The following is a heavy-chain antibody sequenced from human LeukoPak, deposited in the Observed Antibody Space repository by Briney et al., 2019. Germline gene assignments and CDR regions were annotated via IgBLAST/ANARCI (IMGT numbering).Heavy chain of an antibody. J-gene: IGHJ4*02. CDR3: ARAIDLNPGLYYYGSGSLLIDY. CDR2: IYHSGST. Sequence: SETLSLTCTVSGGSISSGGYYWSWIRQPPGKGLEWIGYIYHSGSTYYNPSLKSRVAISVDRSKNQFSLKLSSVTAADTAVYYCARAIDLNPGLYYYGSGSLLIDYWGQGTLVTVSS. CDR1: GGSISSGGYY. V-gene: IGHV4-30-2*01. D-gene: IGHD3-10*01.